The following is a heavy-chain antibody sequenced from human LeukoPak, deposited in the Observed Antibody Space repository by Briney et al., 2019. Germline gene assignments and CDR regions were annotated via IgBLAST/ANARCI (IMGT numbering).Heavy chain of an antibody. J-gene: IGHJ4*02. CDR1: GFTCSSYS. D-gene: IGHD3-9*01. Sequence: GGSLRLSCAASGFTCSSYSMNWVRQAPGKGLEWVSSISSSSSYIYYADSVKGRFTISRDNAKNSLYLQMNSLRAEDTAVYYCATGYFDWLLPYDYWGQGTLVTVSS. CDR2: ISSSSSYI. CDR3: ATGYFDWLLPYDY. V-gene: IGHV3-21*01.